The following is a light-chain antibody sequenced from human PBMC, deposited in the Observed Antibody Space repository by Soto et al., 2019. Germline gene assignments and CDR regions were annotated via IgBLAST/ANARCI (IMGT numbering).Light chain of an antibody. CDR1: QSISSW. CDR3: HQYNSYQGT. CDR2: DAS. J-gene: IGKJ1*01. Sequence: DIQMTQSPSTLSASVGDRVTITCRASQSISSWLAWYQQKPGKAPKLLIYDASSLESGVPSRFSGSGSGTEFTLTISSLQPDDFATYYCHQYNSYQGTFGQGTKVEI. V-gene: IGKV1-5*01.